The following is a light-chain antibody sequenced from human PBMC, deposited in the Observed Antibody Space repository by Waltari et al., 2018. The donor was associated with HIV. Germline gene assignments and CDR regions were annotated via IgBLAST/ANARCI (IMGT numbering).Light chain of an antibody. CDR3: AAWDDSLNGVV. CDR1: SSNIGSNT. Sequence: QSVLTQPPSASGTPGQRVTISCSGSSSNIGSNTVNWYQQLPGTAPKLLIYSNNQRPSGVPARFSGSKSGTSASLAISGLQAVDEADYYCAAWDDSLNGVVFGGGTKLTVL. V-gene: IGLV1-44*01. CDR2: SNN. J-gene: IGLJ2*01.